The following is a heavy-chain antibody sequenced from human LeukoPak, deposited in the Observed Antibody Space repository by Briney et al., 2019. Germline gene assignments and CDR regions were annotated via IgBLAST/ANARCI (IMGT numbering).Heavy chain of an antibody. V-gene: IGHV3-23*01. CDR3: AKAIVGVSISDY. J-gene: IGHJ4*02. D-gene: IGHD1-26*01. CDR1: GFAFSSYA. CDR2: ITGSGGST. Sequence: GGSLRLSCAASGFAFSSYAMSWVRQARGKGLEWVSSITGSGGSTYNADSVKGRFTISRDNSKNTLYLQMNSLRADDTAVYYCAKAIVGVSISDYWGQGTLVTVSS.